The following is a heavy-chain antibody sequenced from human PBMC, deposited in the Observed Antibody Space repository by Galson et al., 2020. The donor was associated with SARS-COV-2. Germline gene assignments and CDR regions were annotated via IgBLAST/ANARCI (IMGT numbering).Heavy chain of an antibody. Sequence: GESLKISCSASGFTFSDYAMQWVRQAPGKGLQYVSALSSTGGTSFYADSVSGRFTMSRDNSKNTFYLQMTGLRVEDTAFYYCLAYSSTRHNYWGRGTQVTVSS. CDR2: LSSTGGTS. V-gene: IGHV3-64D*09. CDR1: GFTFSDYA. D-gene: IGHD6-13*01. CDR3: LAYSSTRHNY. J-gene: IGHJ4*02.